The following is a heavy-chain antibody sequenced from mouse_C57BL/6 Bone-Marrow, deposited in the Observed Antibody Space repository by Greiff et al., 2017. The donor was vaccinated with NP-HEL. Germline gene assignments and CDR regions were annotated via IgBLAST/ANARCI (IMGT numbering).Heavy chain of an antibody. J-gene: IGHJ3*01. V-gene: IGHV1-7*01. Sequence: VNVVESGAELAKPGASVKLSCKASGYTFTSYWMHWVKQRPGQGLEWIGYINPSSGYTKYNQKFKDKATLTADKSSSTAYMQLSSLTYEDSAVYYCVYGWFAYWGQGTLVTVSA. CDR2: INPSSGYT. CDR1: GYTFTSYW. D-gene: IGHD1-1*01. CDR3: VYGWFAY.